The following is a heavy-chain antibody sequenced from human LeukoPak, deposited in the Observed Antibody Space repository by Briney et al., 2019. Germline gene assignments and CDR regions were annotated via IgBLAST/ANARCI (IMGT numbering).Heavy chain of an antibody. CDR2: IKQDGSEK. D-gene: IGHD2-2*01. CDR1: GFIFSSYW. J-gene: IGHJ6*03. Sequence: GGSLRLSCAASGFIFSSYWMSWVRQAPGKGLEWVANIKQDGSEKYYVDSVKGRFTISRDNAKNSLYLQMNSLRAEDTAVYYCARDEGGGYCSSTSCYGYYMDVWGKGTTVTISS. V-gene: IGHV3-7*01. CDR3: ARDEGGGYCSSTSCYGYYMDV.